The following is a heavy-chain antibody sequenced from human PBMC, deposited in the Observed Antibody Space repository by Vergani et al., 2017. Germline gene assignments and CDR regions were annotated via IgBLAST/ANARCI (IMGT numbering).Heavy chain of an antibody. D-gene: IGHD3-22*01. Sequence: QVQLVQSGAEVKKPGASVKVSCKASGYTFTGYYMHWVRQAPGQGLEWMGWINPILGIANYAQKFQGRVTITADKSTSTAYMELSSLRSEDTAVYYCARVVGYYYDSSGYPSYYYGMDVWGQGTTVTVSS. V-gene: IGHV1-69*09. J-gene: IGHJ6*02. CDR3: ARVVGYYYDSSGYPSYYYGMDV. CDR1: GYTFTGYY. CDR2: INPILGIA.